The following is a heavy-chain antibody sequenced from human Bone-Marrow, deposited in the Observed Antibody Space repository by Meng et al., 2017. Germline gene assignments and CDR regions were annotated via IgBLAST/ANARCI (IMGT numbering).Heavy chain of an antibody. CDR3: TNDRLNH. CDR1: GFTFSGHW. CDR2: INTDGSTT. Sequence: GESLKISCAASGFTFSGHWMHWVRQAPGKGLVWVSRINTDGSTTTYADSVKGRFTISRDNAKNTLYLQMNSLRAEDTAVYYYTNDRLNHWGQGTLVTVSS. J-gene: IGHJ1*01. V-gene: IGHV3-74*01. D-gene: IGHD1-1*01.